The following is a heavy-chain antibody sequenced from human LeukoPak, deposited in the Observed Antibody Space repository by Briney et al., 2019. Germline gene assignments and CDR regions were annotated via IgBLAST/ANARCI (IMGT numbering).Heavy chain of an antibody. CDR1: GGTFSSYA. Sequence: SVKVSCKASGGTFSSYAISWVRQAPGQGLEWMGGIIPIFGTANYAQKFQGRVTITADKSTSTAYMELSSLRSEDTAVYYCARVRYNWNYGSLYYYYYMDVWGKGTTVTVSS. CDR2: IIPIFGTA. CDR3: ARVRYNWNYGSLYYYYYMDV. D-gene: IGHD1-7*01. V-gene: IGHV1-69*06. J-gene: IGHJ6*03.